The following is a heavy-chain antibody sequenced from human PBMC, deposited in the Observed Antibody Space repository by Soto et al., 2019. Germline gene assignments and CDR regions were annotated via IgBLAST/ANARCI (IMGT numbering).Heavy chain of an antibody. D-gene: IGHD3-22*01. CDR3: ARDYYDSSGYFGAPNNWFDP. CDR2: ISYDGSNK. V-gene: IGHV3-30-3*01. Sequence: QVQLVESGGGVVQPGRSLRLSCAASGFTFRSYAMHWVRQAPGKGLEWVAVISYDGSNKYYAASVKGRFTISRDNSKNTLYLQMNSLRAEDTAVYYCARDYYDSSGYFGAPNNWFDPWGQGTLVTVSS. CDR1: GFTFRSYA. J-gene: IGHJ5*02.